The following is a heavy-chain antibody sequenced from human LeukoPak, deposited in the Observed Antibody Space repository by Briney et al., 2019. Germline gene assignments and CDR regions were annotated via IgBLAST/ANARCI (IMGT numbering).Heavy chain of an antibody. J-gene: IGHJ6*03. CDR3: ARDQGCSHTSCLEKYMDV. Sequence: PSEXXXXXCTVSGGSISSHYWSWLRQPPGKGLEWIGYVYYSGSTDYNPSLTSRVTISIDTSKNQFSLKLSSVTAADTAVYYCARDQGCSHTSCLEKYMDVWGKGTTVTVSS. V-gene: IGHV4-59*11. D-gene: IGHD2-2*01. CDR1: GGSISSHY. CDR2: VYYSGST.